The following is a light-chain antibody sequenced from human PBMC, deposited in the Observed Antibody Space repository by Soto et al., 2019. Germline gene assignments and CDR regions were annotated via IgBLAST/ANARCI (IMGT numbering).Light chain of an antibody. J-gene: IGKJ3*01. CDR2: GAP. Sequence: EIVLTQSPATLSVSAGGTVTLSCRASQSIRTNVAWYQQIPCQAPRLLVYGAPTRATGVPARFSGSGSGIEFTRTISRLQSADSAVYYCQQYFNWPLTWTFGPGTKVQIK. CDR3: QQYFNWPLTWT. V-gene: IGKV3-15*01. CDR1: QSIRTN.